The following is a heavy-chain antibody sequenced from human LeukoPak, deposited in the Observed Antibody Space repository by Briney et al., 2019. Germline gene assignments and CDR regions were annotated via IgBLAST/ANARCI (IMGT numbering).Heavy chain of an antibody. V-gene: IGHV3-74*01. CDR2: INSDGSST. Sequence: PGGSLRLSCAASGFTFSRDWMHWVRQAPGKGLVWISRINSDGSSTNYADSVEGRFTISRDNARNTLYLQMNSLGAEDMAVYYCVRENRGYNYGYFDYWGQGALVTVSS. CDR3: VRENRGYNYGYFDY. J-gene: IGHJ4*02. D-gene: IGHD5-18*01. CDR1: GFTFSRDW.